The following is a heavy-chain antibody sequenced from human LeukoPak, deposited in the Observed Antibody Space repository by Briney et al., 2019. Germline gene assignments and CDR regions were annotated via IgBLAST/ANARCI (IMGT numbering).Heavy chain of an antibody. V-gene: IGHV4-34*01. J-gene: IGHJ5*02. Sequence: SSETLSLTCAVYGGSFSGYYWSWIRQPPGKGLEWIGETNHSGSTNYNPSLKSRVTISVDTSKNQFSLKLSSVTAADTAVYYCARRGVVPAAMGGGNWFDPWGQGTLVTVSS. D-gene: IGHD2-2*01. CDR2: TNHSGST. CDR3: ARRGVVPAAMGGGNWFDP. CDR1: GGSFSGYY.